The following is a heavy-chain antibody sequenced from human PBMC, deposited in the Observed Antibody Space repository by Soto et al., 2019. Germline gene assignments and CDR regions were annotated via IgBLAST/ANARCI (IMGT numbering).Heavy chain of an antibody. CDR3: ARDLWGYCGADCYPLDV. V-gene: IGHV4-59*01. Sequence: QVRLQESGPGLVKPSETLSLTCSVSGDSISSYYWSWIRQPPGKGLEWIGYMYNTGSTIYNPSLKSRVTISVXXSXNXXSLKLNSVTAADTAVYYCARDLWGYCGADCYPLDVWGQGTTVTVSS. D-gene: IGHD2-21*02. CDR2: MYNTGST. CDR1: GDSISSYY. J-gene: IGHJ6*02.